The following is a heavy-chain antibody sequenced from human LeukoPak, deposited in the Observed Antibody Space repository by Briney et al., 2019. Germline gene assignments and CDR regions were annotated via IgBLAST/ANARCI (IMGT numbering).Heavy chain of an antibody. CDR1: GGSISSSSYY. D-gene: IGHD3-22*01. CDR3: ARDFGYYDSSGYYLSGWFDP. V-gene: IGHV4-39*07. Sequence: SETLSLTCTVSGGSISSSSYYWGWIRQPPGKGLEWIGSIYYSGSTYYNPSLKSRDTISVDTSKNQFSLKLSSVTAADTAVYYYARDFGYYDSSGYYLSGWFDPWGQGTLVTVSS. J-gene: IGHJ5*02. CDR2: IYYSGST.